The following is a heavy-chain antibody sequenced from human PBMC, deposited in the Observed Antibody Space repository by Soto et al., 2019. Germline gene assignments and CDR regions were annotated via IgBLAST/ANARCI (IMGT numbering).Heavy chain of an antibody. CDR1: GFSLSTNVVA. D-gene: IGHD3-10*01. CDR3: VHSSMIRGGFDS. Sequence: QITLKESGPTLMKPTQTLTLTCSFSGFSLSTNVVAVGWIRQPPEKALEWLALIDGDDEKRYRPSLKSRLTIPKDTSKSHVVLAMTNMDTGDTATYYCVHSSMIRGGFDSLGQGTLVTVSS. CDR2: IDGDDEK. V-gene: IGHV2-5*02. J-gene: IGHJ4*02.